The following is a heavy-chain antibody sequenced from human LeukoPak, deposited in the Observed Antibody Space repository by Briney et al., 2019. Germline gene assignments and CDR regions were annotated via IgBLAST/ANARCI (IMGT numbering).Heavy chain of an antibody. V-gene: IGHV1-3*03. D-gene: IGHD1-26*01. CDR2: INAGNGNT. CDR3: AREGAYIGGSYPFDY. Sequence: ASVKVSCKASGYTFSSYAMHWVRQAPGQRIEWMGWINAGNGNTKFSHEFQGRVTITRDTSASTAYMELNSLRSEDMAVYYCAREGAYIGGSYPFDYWGQGTLVTVSS. CDR1: GYTFSSYA. J-gene: IGHJ4*02.